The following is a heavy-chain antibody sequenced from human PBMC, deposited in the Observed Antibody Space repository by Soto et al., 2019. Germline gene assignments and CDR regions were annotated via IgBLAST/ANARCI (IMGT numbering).Heavy chain of an antibody. CDR1: GYGFATAW. D-gene: IGHD3-22*01. Sequence: PGESLKISCKGFGYGFATAWLAWVRQMPGKGLEWMGMIYPDDSDTRYSPSFPGQVTISADKSISTAYLQWSSLKASDTAMYYCARILLSFSSGYYRHLDSWGQGTLVTVAS. V-gene: IGHV5-51*01. CDR3: ARILLSFSSGYYRHLDS. CDR2: IYPDDSDT. J-gene: IGHJ4*02.